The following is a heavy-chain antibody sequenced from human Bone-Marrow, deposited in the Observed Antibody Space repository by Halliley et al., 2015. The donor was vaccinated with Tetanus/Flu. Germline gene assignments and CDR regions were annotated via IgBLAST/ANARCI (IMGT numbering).Heavy chain of an antibody. V-gene: IGHV3-30*18. CDR1: GFIFTSYG. J-gene: IGHJ2*01. D-gene: IGHD3-22*01. Sequence: SLRLSCAASGFIFTSYGMHWVRQAPGKGLEWVASISYDGSNKYSAASVKGRFTISRDNSRNTVYLQMNSLRPEDTAVYYCAKDPNYFDGSGDRNLDLWGRGTLVTVSS. CDR2: ISYDGSNK. CDR3: AKDPNYFDGSGDRNLDL.